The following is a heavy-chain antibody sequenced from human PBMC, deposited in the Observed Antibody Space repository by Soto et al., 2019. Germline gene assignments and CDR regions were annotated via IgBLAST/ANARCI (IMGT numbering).Heavy chain of an antibody. V-gene: IGHV4-31*03. D-gene: IGHD5-12*01. CDR2: IHYSGST. CDR1: GDSISSGGYS. Sequence: TLSLTCTVSGDSISSGGYSWTWIRQHPGKALEWIGNIHYSGSTFYNPTLKSRLSISVDTSKNQFSLKMNSVTAADTAVYYCAREGSSGSYYFDSWGQGTLVTVSS. CDR3: AREGSSGSYYFDS. J-gene: IGHJ4*02.